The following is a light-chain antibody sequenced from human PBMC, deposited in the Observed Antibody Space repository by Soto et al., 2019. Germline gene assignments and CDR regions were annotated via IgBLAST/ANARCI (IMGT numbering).Light chain of an antibody. Sequence: DIQMTQSPSSLSASVGDRVTITCRASQRITTYLNWYQQKPGKAPKLLIYAASSLQSGVPSRFSGSGSGTDFTLTISSLQREDFAIYYCQQSYSSTWTFSQGTKVDIK. CDR1: QRITTY. V-gene: IGKV1-39*01. CDR3: QQSYSSTWT. CDR2: AAS. J-gene: IGKJ1*01.